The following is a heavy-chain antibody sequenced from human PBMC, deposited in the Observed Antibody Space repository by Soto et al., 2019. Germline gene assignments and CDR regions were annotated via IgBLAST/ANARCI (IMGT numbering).Heavy chain of an antibody. Sequence: QVQLVQSGAEVKKPGSSVKVSCKVSGGTFSSYSISWVRHAPGQGLEWMGGIIPIFGTANYAQKFQGRVRIYPDSSFRTAYMELSRLRSEGTALYYCARSEENQNYRDFRTEDWGQGPTVTVSS. CDR3: ARSEENQNYRDFRTED. J-gene: IGHJ6*02. V-gene: IGHV1-69*01. D-gene: IGHD1-7*01. CDR2: IIPIFGTA. CDR1: GGTFSSYS.